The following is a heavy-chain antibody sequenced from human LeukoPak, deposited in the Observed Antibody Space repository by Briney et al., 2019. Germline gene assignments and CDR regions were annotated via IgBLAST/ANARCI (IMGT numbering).Heavy chain of an antibody. D-gene: IGHD5-24*01. CDR2: IYPGDSDT. Sequence: GEPLKISCKGSGYSFTSYWIGWVRQMPGKGLEWMGIIYPGDSDTRYSPSFQGQVTISADKSISTAYLQWSSLKASDTAMYYCARHQGDGYNLYYFDYWGQGTLVTVSS. V-gene: IGHV5-51*01. J-gene: IGHJ4*02. CDR1: GYSFTSYW. CDR3: ARHQGDGYNLYYFDY.